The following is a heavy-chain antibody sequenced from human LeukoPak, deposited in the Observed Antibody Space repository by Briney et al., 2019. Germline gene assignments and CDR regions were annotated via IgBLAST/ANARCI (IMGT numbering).Heavy chain of an antibody. CDR3: AKGRYYDFWSGYFGFDY. D-gene: IGHD3-3*01. CDR2: ISSSGSTI. Sequence: GGSLRLSCAASGFTFSDYYMSWIRQAPGKGLEWVSYISSSGSTIYYADSVKGRFTISRDNAKNSLYLQMNSLRAEDTAVYYCAKGRYYDFWSGYFGFDYRGQGTLVTVSS. V-gene: IGHV3-11*04. J-gene: IGHJ4*02. CDR1: GFTFSDYY.